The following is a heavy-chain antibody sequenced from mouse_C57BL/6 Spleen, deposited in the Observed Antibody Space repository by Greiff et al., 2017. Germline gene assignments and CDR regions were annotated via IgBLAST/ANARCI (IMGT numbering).Heavy chain of an antibody. J-gene: IGHJ4*01. CDR3: ARGDGYYPHAMDY. D-gene: IGHD2-3*01. V-gene: IGHV1-19*01. CDR1: GYTFTDYY. Sequence: EVKLQESGPVLVKPGASVKMSCKASGYTFTDYYMNWVKQSHGKSLEWIGVINPYNGGTSYNQKFKGKATLTVDKSSSTAYMELNSLTSEDSAVYYCARGDGYYPHAMDYWGQGTSVTVSS. CDR2: INPYNGGT.